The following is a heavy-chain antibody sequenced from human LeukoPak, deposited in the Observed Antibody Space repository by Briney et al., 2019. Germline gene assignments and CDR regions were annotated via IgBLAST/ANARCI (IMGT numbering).Heavy chain of an antibody. V-gene: IGHV3-21*01. D-gene: IGHD1-20*01. CDR2: ISSSSSYI. CDR3: ARVTGHGAFDI. Sequence: GGSLRLSCAASGFTYSSYSMNLVRQAPGKGLEWVSSISSSSSYIYYADSVKGRFTISRDNAKNSLYLQMTSLRAEDTAVYYCARVTGHGAFDIWGQGTMVTVSS. CDR1: GFTYSSYS. J-gene: IGHJ3*02.